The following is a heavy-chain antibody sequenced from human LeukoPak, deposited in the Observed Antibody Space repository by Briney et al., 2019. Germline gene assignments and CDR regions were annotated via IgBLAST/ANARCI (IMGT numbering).Heavy chain of an antibody. V-gene: IGHV1-2*02. CDR2: IDPNTGDS. CDR1: AYTFTAYY. CDR3: ARIRYCGGISCYYIDY. Sequence: EASVKVSFKASAYTFTAYYIHWVRQAPGQGREWMGWIDPNTGDSNYVQKFQGRVTMTRDTSISTAYMELSRLRSDDTAFYYCARIRYCGGISCYYIDYWGQGTLVTVSA. D-gene: IGHD2-2*01. J-gene: IGHJ4*02.